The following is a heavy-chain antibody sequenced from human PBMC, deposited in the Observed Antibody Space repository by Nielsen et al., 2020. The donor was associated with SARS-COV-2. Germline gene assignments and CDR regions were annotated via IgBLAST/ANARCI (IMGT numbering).Heavy chain of an antibody. J-gene: IGHJ4*02. Sequence: ASVKVSCKASGYTFTNYAMNWVRQAPGQGLEWMGWISTASGNPTYAQGFTGRFVFSLDTSVTTTYLQISNLKAEDTAVYYCAREQSFCGVDCYSYFDFWGQGALVTVSS. CDR1: GYTFTNYA. V-gene: IGHV7-4-1*02. CDR3: AREQSFCGVDCYSYFDF. CDR2: ISTASGNP. D-gene: IGHD2-21*02.